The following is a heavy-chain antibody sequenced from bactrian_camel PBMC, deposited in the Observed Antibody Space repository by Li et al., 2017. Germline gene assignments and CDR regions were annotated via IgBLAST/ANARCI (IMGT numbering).Heavy chain of an antibody. V-gene: IGHV3S53*01. D-gene: IGHD1*01. CDR3: AADQDQYLCGEKNAPYEYNY. CDR2: IDSDGRA. J-gene: IGHJ4*01. CDR1: GYTYSHYC. Sequence: QVQLVESGGGSMQAGGSLRLSCLVSGYTYSHYCMGWFRQVLGKEREPVAVIDSDGRARYADSVKSRFTIAKDNAKNTLYLQMNSLKPGDTAMYYCAADQDQYLCGEKNAPYEYNYWGQGTQVTVS.